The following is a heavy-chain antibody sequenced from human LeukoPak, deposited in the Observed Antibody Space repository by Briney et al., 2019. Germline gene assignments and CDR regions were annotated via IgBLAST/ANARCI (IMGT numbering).Heavy chain of an antibody. Sequence: ASVKVSCKASGYTFTSYYMHWVRQAPGQGLEWMGIINPSGGSTSYAQKFQGRVTMTRDTSTSTVYMELSSLRSEDTAVYYCARGGYSYGSQPAGLGYWGQGTLVTVSS. J-gene: IGHJ4*02. V-gene: IGHV1-46*01. CDR3: ARGGYSYGSQPAGLGY. CDR2: INPSGGST. D-gene: IGHD5-18*01. CDR1: GYTFTSYY.